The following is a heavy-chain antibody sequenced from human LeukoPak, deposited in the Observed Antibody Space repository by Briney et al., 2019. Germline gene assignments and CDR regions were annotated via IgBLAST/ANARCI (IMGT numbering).Heavy chain of an antibody. V-gene: IGHV4-59*12. CDR1: GGSISSYY. D-gene: IGHD3-22*01. CDR3: ARGMSSGYHYYYYYYGMDV. J-gene: IGHJ6*02. Sequence: SETLSLTCTVSGGSISSYYWSWIRQPPGKGLEWIGYIYYSGSTNYNPSLKSRVTISVDTSKNQFSLKLSSVTAADTAVYYCARGMSSGYHYYYYYYGMDVWGQGTTVTVSS. CDR2: IYYSGST.